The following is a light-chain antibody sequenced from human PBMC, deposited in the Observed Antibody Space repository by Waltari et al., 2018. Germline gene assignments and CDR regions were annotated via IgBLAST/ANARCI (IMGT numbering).Light chain of an antibody. Sequence: QSALTHPAPVSGSPGQSITIPCPGTSSDVGGYNFVSWYQQHPGKAPKLIIYDVTKRPSGVSNRFSGSKSGNTASLTISGLQTEDEADYYCSSYTSATIYVFGIGTKVVVL. CDR3: SSYTSATIYV. J-gene: IGLJ1*01. CDR1: SSDVGGYNF. V-gene: IGLV2-14*03. CDR2: DVT.